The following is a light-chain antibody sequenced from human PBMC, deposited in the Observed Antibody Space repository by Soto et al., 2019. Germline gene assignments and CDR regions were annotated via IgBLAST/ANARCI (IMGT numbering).Light chain of an antibody. CDR2: AES. CDR3: QQSYRTPGT. CDR1: QSISSY. J-gene: IGKJ5*01. Sequence: DIQMTQSPSSLSASVGDRVTITCRASQSISSYLNWYQQKPRKAPKLLIYAESSLQSGVPSRFSGSGSGTDFTLTISSLQPEDFATYYCQQSYRTPGTFGQGTRLEI. V-gene: IGKV1-39*01.